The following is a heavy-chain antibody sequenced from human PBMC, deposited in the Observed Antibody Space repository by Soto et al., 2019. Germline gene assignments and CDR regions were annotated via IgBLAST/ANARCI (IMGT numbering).Heavy chain of an antibody. D-gene: IGHD2-21*01. J-gene: IGHJ4*02. Sequence: ASVKVSCKASGYTFTSYYMNWVRQAPGQGLEWLGIINPSGGYTTYAQRFLGRVTMTSDTSTSTVHMELGSLTSEDTAVYYCARGGGIVVVNHPYDHWGQGTLVTVSS. CDR3: ARGGGIVVVNHPYDH. CDR1: GYTFTSYY. V-gene: IGHV1-46*03. CDR2: INPSGGYT.